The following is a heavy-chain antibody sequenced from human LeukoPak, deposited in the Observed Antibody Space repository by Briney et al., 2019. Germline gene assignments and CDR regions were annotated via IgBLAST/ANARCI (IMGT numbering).Heavy chain of an antibody. J-gene: IGHJ4*02. Sequence: SVKVSCKASGGTFSSYAISWVRQAPGQGLEWMGGIIPIFGTANYARKFQGRVTITADESTSTAYMELSSLRSEDTAVYYCARAGDDYVGPYYFDYWGQGTLVTVSS. CDR1: GGTFSSYA. V-gene: IGHV1-69*13. CDR2: IIPIFGTA. CDR3: ARAGDDYVGPYYFDY. D-gene: IGHD5-24*01.